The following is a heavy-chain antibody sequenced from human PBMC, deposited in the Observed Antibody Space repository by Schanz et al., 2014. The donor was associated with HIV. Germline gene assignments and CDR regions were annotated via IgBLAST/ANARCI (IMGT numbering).Heavy chain of an antibody. CDR1: GGTFGTYG. CDR3: ASPAESEQGPGDAFDI. V-gene: IGHV1-69*01. Sequence: QVQLVQSGAEMKKPGSSVNVSCKASGGTFGTYGFTWVRQAPGQGLEWVGGIIPIFVTTNYAPRFQGSVTMSADVSTNTASMEMSSLRPEDTAVYYCASPAESEQGPGDAFDIWGQGTLVTVSS. J-gene: IGHJ3*02. CDR2: IIPIFVTT. D-gene: IGHD2-15*01.